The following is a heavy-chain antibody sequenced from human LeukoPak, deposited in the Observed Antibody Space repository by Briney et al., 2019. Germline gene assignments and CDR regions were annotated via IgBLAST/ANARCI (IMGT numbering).Heavy chain of an antibody. CDR2: ISWNSGSI. Sequence: GGSLRLSCAASGFTFEDYAMHWVRQAPGKGLEWVSGISWNSGSIGYADSVKGRFTISRDNAKNSLYLQMNSLRAEDTAVYYCARVQYSSGWHYYFDYWGQGTLVTVSS. CDR1: GFTFEDYA. J-gene: IGHJ4*02. D-gene: IGHD6-19*01. V-gene: IGHV3-9*01. CDR3: ARVQYSSGWHYYFDY.